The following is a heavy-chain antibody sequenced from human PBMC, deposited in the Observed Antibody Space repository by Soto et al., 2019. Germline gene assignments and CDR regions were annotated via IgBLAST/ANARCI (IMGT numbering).Heavy chain of an antibody. CDR2: INPSGGST. J-gene: IGHJ4*02. Sequence: QVQLVQSGAEVKKPGASVKVSCKASGYTFSTYYMHWVRQAPGQGYEWMGIINPSGGSTTYAQKFQGGXXMXRXXSTTTVYMELSSVKSEDTAVYYCARYDYNGSYFDYWGQGTLVTVSS. CDR3: ARYDYNGSYFDY. D-gene: IGHD4-4*01. V-gene: IGHV1-46*01. CDR1: GYTFSTYY.